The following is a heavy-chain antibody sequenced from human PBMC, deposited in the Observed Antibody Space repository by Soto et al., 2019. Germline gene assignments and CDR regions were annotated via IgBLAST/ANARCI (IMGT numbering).Heavy chain of an antibody. Sequence: EVQLVESGGGLVQPGGYLRLSCSASGFTFNTYSMNWVRQAPGKGPEWVSYISSSSNSIYYADSVRGRFTISRDNAQNSLYLQMDSLRAEDTAVYYCARYCGGTNCYEVFDYWGQGTLVTVSS. J-gene: IGHJ4*02. CDR2: ISSSSNSI. CDR3: ARYCGGTNCYEVFDY. CDR1: GFTFNTYS. V-gene: IGHV3-48*01. D-gene: IGHD2-2*01.